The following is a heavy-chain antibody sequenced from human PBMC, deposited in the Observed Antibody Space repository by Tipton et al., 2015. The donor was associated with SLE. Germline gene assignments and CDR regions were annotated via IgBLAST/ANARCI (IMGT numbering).Heavy chain of an antibody. CDR1: GGSVSSGFYY. V-gene: IGHV4-61*02. D-gene: IGHD3-3*01. CDR3: ARAQSSRFSGYYYYYMDV. Sequence: TLSLTCSVSGGSVSSGFYYWSWIRQPAGKGLEWIGRINTSGTTNYNPSLKSRVTISLDTSRNHFSLRLSSVTAADTAVYYCARAQSSRFSGYYYYYMDVWGKGTTVTVSS. CDR2: INTSGTT. J-gene: IGHJ6*03.